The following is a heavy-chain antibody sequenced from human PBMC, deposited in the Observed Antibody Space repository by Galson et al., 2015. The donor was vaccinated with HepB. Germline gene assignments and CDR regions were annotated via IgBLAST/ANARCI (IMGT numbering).Heavy chain of an antibody. CDR2: MNPNSGNT. CDR1: GYTFTSYD. V-gene: IGHV1-8*01. D-gene: IGHD2-8*02. J-gene: IGHJ4*02. Sequence: SVKVSCKASGYTFTSYDFNWVRQATGQGLEWMGWMNPNSGNTGYAQKFQGRVTMTRNTSISTAYMELSSLRSEDTAVYYCARGRGYCTGGVCSYYFDYWGQGTLVTVSS. CDR3: ARGRGYCTGGVCSYYFDY.